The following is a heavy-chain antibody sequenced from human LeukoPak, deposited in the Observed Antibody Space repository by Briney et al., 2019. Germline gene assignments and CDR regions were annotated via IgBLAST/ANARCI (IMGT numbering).Heavy chain of an antibody. CDR1: GLTFRSSA. D-gene: IGHD2-15*01. V-gene: IGHV3-30*04. Sequence: GGSLRLSCAASGLTFRSSAMHWVRQAPGKGLQWVALLSYDGSTEYHADSVKGRFTISRDTSKNTLYLQMNSLRAEDTAVYYRARALWVAGYFDYWGQGTRVTVSP. J-gene: IGHJ4*02. CDR3: ARALWVAGYFDY. CDR2: LSYDGSTE.